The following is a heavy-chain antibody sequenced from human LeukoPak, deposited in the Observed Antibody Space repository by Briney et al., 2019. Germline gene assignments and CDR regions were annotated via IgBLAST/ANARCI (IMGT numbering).Heavy chain of an antibody. V-gene: IGHV3-33*01. CDR2: IWYDGSNK. D-gene: IGHD3-22*01. Sequence: GGSLRLSCAASGFTFSSYGMHWVRQAPGKGLEWVAVIWYDGSNKYYADSVKGRFTISRDNSKNTLYLQMNSLRAEDTAVYYCARAVDYDSSGYYRILCYYYGMDVWGQGTTVTVSS. J-gene: IGHJ6*02. CDR1: GFTFSSYG. CDR3: ARAVDYDSSGYYRILCYYYGMDV.